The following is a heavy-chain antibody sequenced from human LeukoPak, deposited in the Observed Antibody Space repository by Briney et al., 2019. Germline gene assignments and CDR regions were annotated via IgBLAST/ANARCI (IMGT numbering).Heavy chain of an antibody. Sequence: SQTLSLPCTVSGGSISRGGYYWSWIRQHPGKGLEWIGYIYYSGSTYYNPSLKSRVTISVDTSKNQFSLKLSSVTAADTAVYYCARAGYSGYEVGLNYYYMDVWGKGTTVTVSS. V-gene: IGHV4-31*03. CDR3: ARAGYSGYEVGLNYYYMDV. CDR1: GGSISRGGYY. CDR2: IYYSGST. D-gene: IGHD5-12*01. J-gene: IGHJ6*03.